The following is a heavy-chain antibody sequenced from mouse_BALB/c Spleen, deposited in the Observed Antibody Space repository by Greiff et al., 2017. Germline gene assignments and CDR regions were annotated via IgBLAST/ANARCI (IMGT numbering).Heavy chain of an antibody. CDR1: GYSFTSYW. J-gene: IGHJ4*01. D-gene: IGHD2-3*01. CDR2: IDPSDSET. Sequence: QVQLKQSGPQLVRPGASVKISCTASGYSFTSYWMHWVKQRPGQGLEWIGMIDPSDSETRLNQKFKDKATLTVDKSSSTAYMQLSSPTSEDSAVYYCARGRDGAMDYWGQGTSVTVSS. CDR3: ARGRDGAMDY. V-gene: IGHV1S126*01.